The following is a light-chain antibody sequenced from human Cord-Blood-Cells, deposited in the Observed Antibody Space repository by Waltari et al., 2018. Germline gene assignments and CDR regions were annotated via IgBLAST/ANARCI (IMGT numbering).Light chain of an antibody. CDR3: CSYAGSYNYV. Sequence: QSALTQPRSVSGSPGQSVTISCTGTSSDVGGYNYVSWYQQHPGKAPKLMIYDVSKWPSGVPDRFSGSKSGNTASLTISGLQAEDEADYYCCSYAGSYNYVFGTGTKVTVL. CDR1: SSDVGGYNY. CDR2: DVS. V-gene: IGLV2-11*01. J-gene: IGLJ1*01.